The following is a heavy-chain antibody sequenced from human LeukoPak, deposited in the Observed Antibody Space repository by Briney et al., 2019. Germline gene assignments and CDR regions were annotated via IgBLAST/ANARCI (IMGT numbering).Heavy chain of an antibody. V-gene: IGHV3-23*01. CDR2: ISGSGDAT. D-gene: IGHD6-13*01. CDR1: GFTFSSYA. Sequence: GGSLRLSCAASGFTFSSYAVSWVRQAPGKGLEWVSGISGSGDATYYADSVKGRFTISRDNSKNSLYLQMNSLRAEDTAVYYCARGSISVAAAGRIDYWGQGTLVTVSS. J-gene: IGHJ4*02. CDR3: ARGSISVAAAGRIDY.